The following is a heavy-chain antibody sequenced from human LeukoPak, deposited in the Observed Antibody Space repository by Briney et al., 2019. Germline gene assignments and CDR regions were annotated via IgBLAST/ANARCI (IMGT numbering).Heavy chain of an antibody. D-gene: IGHD2-15*01. CDR2: IRYDGSNK. CDR3: AKGYCSGGSCPFDH. Sequence: PGGSLRLSCAASGFTFNSYGMHWVRQAPGKGLEWVAFIRYDGSNKYYEDSVKGRFTISRDNSKNTLYLQMSSLRAEDTAVYYCAKGYCSGGSCPFDHWGQGTLVTVSS. CDR1: GFTFNSYG. J-gene: IGHJ4*02. V-gene: IGHV3-30*02.